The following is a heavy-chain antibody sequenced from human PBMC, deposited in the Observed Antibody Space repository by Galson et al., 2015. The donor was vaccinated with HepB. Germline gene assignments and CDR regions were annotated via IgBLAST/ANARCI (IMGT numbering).Heavy chain of an antibody. Sequence: SLRLSCAASGFTFDDYAMYWVRQVPGKGLECVSGIRWNGGNIDYADSVKGRFIISRDNAKNSLSLQMNSLRAEDTAFYYCAKGTRDSTGFYYFFDTWGQGTLVTVSS. D-gene: IGHD3-22*01. J-gene: IGHJ5*02. CDR2: IRWNGGNI. CDR1: GFTFDDYA. V-gene: IGHV3-9*01. CDR3: AKGTRDSTGFYYFFDT.